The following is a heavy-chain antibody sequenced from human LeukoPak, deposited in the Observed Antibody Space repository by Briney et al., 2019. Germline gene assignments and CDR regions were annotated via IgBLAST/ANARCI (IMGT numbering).Heavy chain of an antibody. Sequence: QPGGSLRLSCAASGFTFSSYAMSWVRQAPGKGLEWVSAISGSGGSTYYADSVKGRFTISRDNSKNTLYLQMNSLRAEDTAVYYCAKVAFGWELDPDYFDYWGQGALVTVSS. CDR3: AKVAFGWELDPDYFDY. D-gene: IGHD1-26*01. CDR1: GFTFSSYA. J-gene: IGHJ4*02. V-gene: IGHV3-23*01. CDR2: ISGSGGST.